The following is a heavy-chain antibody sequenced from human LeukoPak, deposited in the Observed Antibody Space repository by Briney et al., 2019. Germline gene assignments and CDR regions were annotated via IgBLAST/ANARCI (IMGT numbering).Heavy chain of an antibody. Sequence: PGGSLRLSCAASGFTFSSYGMHWVRQAPGKGLEWVAFIRYDGSNKYYADSVKGRFTISRDNSKNTLYLQMNSLRAEDTAVHYCAKTEYGSGSYYIDYWGQGTLVTVSS. V-gene: IGHV3-30*02. CDR3: AKTEYGSGSYYIDY. J-gene: IGHJ4*02. CDR1: GFTFSSYG. CDR2: IRYDGSNK. D-gene: IGHD3-10*01.